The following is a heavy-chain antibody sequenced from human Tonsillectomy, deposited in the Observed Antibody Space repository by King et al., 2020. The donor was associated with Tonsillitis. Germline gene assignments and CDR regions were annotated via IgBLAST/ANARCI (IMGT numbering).Heavy chain of an antibody. Sequence: QLQESGPGLVKPSETLSLTCTVSGGSISSYYWSWIRQPAGKGLEWIGRIYTSGSTNYNPSLKSRVTISVDTSKNQFSLKLSSVTAADTAVYYCARDWDYGSGSASLDYWGQGTLVTVSS. J-gene: IGHJ4*02. CDR1: GGSISSYY. CDR3: ARDWDYGSGSASLDY. CDR2: IYTSGST. D-gene: IGHD3-10*01. V-gene: IGHV4-4*07.